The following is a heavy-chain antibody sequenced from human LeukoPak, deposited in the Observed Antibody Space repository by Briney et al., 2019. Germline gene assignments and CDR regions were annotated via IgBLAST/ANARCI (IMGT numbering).Heavy chain of an antibody. J-gene: IGHJ5*02. CDR1: GYTFTDCY. V-gene: IGHV1-2*06. CDR3: GRACSGNSCYSDNWVDP. D-gene: IGHD2-15*01. CDR2: LNPKSGGT. Sequence: ASVKVSCKASGYTFTDCYMHWVRQAPGQGLEWMGRLNPKSGGTDYAQNFQGRVTMTRDTSISTAYMELSSLTSDDTAVYYCGRACSGNSCYSDNWVDPWGQGTQVTVSS.